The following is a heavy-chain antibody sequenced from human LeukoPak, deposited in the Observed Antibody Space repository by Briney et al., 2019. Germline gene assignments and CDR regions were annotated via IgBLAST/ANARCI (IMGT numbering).Heavy chain of an antibody. J-gene: IGHJ6*02. Sequence: SQTLSLTCTVSGGSISSGSYYWSWIRQPAGKGLEWIGRIYTSGSTNYNSSLKSRVTISVDTSKNQFSLKLSSVTAADTAVYYCARDSFKGHDYYYYYGMDVWGQGTTVTVSS. CDR2: IYTSGST. CDR1: GGSISSGSYY. V-gene: IGHV4-61*02. D-gene: IGHD3-16*02. CDR3: ARDSFKGHDYYYYYGMDV.